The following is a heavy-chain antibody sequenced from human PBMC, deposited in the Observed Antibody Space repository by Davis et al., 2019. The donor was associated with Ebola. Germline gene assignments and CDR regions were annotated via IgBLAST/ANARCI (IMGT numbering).Heavy chain of an antibody. J-gene: IGHJ6*02. D-gene: IGHD2-2*02. V-gene: IGHV2-70*11. CDR1: GFSLSTSGMC. CDR2: IDWDDDK. CDR3: ARIVRYCSSTSCYTGGMDV. Sequence: SGPTLVKPTQTLTLTCTFSGFSLSTSGMCVSWIRQPPGKALEWLARIDWDDDKYYSTSLKTRLTISKDTSKNQVVLTTTNMDPVDTATYYCARIVRYCSSTSCYTGGMDVWGQGTTVTVSS.